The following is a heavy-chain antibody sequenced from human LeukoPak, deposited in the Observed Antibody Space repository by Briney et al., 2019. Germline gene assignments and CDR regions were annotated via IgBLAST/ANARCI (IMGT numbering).Heavy chain of an antibody. Sequence: ASVKVSCKASGYTFTSYGISWVRQAPGQGLEWMGWISACNGNTNYAQKLQGRVTMTTDTSTSTAYMELRSLRSDDTAVYYCAVVERRYFDAFDIWGQGTMVTVSS. CDR3: AVVERRYFDAFDI. D-gene: IGHD3-9*01. J-gene: IGHJ3*02. CDR1: GYTFTSYG. CDR2: ISACNGNT. V-gene: IGHV1-18*01.